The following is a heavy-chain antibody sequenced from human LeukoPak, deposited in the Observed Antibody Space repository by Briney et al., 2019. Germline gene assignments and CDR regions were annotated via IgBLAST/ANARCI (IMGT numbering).Heavy chain of an antibody. J-gene: IGHJ6*02. V-gene: IGHV3-21*01. CDR2: ISSSSSYI. Sequence: GGSLRLSCAASGFTFSSYSMNWVRQAPGKGLEGVSSISSSSSYIYSADSVKGRFTISRDNAKNSLYLQMNSLRAEDTAVYHCARERRDGYNARYYYYGMDVWGQGTTVTVSS. CDR3: ARERRDGYNARYYYYGMDV. CDR1: GFTFSSYS. D-gene: IGHD5-24*01.